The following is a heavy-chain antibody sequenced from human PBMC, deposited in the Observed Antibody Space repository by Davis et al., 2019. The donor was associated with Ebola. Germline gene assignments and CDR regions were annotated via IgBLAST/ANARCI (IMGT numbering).Heavy chain of an antibody. Sequence: ASVKVSCKASGYSFTSYTLHWVRQAPGQRLEWMGWINAGNGHTKYSQKFQGRVTISRDASASTAYMELSSLGYEDTAVYYCARVHSSGWFNWFDPWGQGTLVTVSS. CDR2: INAGNGHT. D-gene: IGHD6-19*01. J-gene: IGHJ5*02. CDR3: ARVHSSGWFNWFDP. V-gene: IGHV1-3*01. CDR1: GYSFTSYT.